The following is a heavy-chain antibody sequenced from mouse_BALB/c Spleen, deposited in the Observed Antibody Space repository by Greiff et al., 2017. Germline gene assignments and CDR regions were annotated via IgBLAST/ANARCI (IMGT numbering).Heavy chain of an antibody. J-gene: IGHJ3*01. V-gene: IGHV8-12*01. CDR3: ARRNYYGSSYYAMDY. CDR2: IYWDDDK. D-gene: IGHD1-1*01. Sequence: QVTLKESGPGILQPSQTLSLTCSFSGFSLSTSGMGVSWIRQPSGKGLEWLAHIYWDDDKRYNPSLKSRLTISKDTSRNQVFLKITSVDTADTATYYCARRNYYGSSYYAMDYWGQGTLVTVSA. CDR1: GFSLSTSGMG.